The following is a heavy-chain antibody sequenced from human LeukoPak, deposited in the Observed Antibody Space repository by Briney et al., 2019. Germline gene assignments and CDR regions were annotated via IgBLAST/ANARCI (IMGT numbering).Heavy chain of an antibody. CDR1: GFTFSDYY. D-gene: IGHD4-17*01. CDR2: ISSSSHYT. Sequence: GGSLRLSCAASGFTFSDYYISWIRQAPGKGLERVSYISSSSHYTNYADSVKGRFTISRDNAKNSLYLQMNSLRAEDTAVYYCARDGVSGDPYYFDYWGQGTLVTVSS. V-gene: IGHV3-11*06. J-gene: IGHJ4*02. CDR3: ARDGVSGDPYYFDY.